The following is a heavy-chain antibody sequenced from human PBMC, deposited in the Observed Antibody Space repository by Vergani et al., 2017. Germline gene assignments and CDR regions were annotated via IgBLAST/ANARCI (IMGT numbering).Heavy chain of an antibody. V-gene: IGHV4-30-4*01. Sequence: QVQLQESGPGLVKPSQTLSLTCTVSGGSISSGDYYWSWIRQPPGKGLEWIGYIYYSGSTPYNPSLKSRVTISVDTSKNQFSLKLSSVTAADTAVYYCARDTGIVATIPGNWFDPWGQGTLVTVSS. CDR3: ARDTGIVATIPGNWFDP. D-gene: IGHD5-12*01. CDR1: GGSISSGDYY. CDR2: IYYSGST. J-gene: IGHJ5*02.